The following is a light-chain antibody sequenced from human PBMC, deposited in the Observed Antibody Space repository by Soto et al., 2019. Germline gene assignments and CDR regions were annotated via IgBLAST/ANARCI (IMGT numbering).Light chain of an antibody. CDR2: ATS. V-gene: IGKV1-27*01. J-gene: IGKJ4*01. Sequence: DIQLTQSPSSLSASVGDRVTITCRASQAISSYLAWYQQKPGKVPELLIYATSTLQSGAPSRFSGSGSGTDFTLTVSRLQSEDFAVYYCQQYTNWPLTFGGGTRVEIK. CDR1: QAISSY. CDR3: QQYTNWPLT.